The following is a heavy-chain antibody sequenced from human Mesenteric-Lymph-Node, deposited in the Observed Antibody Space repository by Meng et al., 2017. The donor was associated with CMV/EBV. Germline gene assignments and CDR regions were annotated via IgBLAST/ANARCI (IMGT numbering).Heavy chain of an antibody. Sequence: GSLRLSCTVPAGSITGYFWSWIRQPPGKALEWIGYIHSDGSTKYKPSLKSRVTISVDTSKNQFSLKVTSVTAADTAVYYCARAGGFGSYSGMDVWGQGTAVTVSS. V-gene: IGHV4-59*01. CDR2: IHSDGST. D-gene: IGHD3-10*01. CDR1: AGSITGYF. J-gene: IGHJ6*02. CDR3: ARAGGFGSYSGMDV.